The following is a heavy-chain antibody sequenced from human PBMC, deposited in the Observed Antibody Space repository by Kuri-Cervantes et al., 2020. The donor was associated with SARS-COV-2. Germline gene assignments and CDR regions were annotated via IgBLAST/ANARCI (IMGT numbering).Heavy chain of an antibody. CDR3: ARHTIAVAGTFSRYFDL. D-gene: IGHD6-19*01. CDR2: INTNTGNP. V-gene: IGHV7-4-1*02. Sequence: ASVKVSCKASGYTFTSYAMNWVRQAPGQGLEWKGWINTNTGNPTYARGFTGRFVFSLDTSVSTAYLQISSLKAEDTAMYDCARHTIAVAGTFSRYFDLWGRGTLVTVSS. CDR1: GYTFTSYA. J-gene: IGHJ2*01.